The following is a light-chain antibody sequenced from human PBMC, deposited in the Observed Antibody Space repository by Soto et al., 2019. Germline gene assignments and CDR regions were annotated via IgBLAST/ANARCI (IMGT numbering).Light chain of an antibody. J-gene: IGLJ2*01. Sequence: QSVLTQPPSASGSPGQSVTITCSGTSSDVGEENYVSWYQQHPGKVPKLILYEVSKRPSGFPDRFSGSRSGNTASLTVSGLQAEDEADDYCSSVAGSPVVFGGGTKLTVL. CDR2: EVS. CDR1: SSDVGEENY. V-gene: IGLV2-8*01. CDR3: SSVAGSPVV.